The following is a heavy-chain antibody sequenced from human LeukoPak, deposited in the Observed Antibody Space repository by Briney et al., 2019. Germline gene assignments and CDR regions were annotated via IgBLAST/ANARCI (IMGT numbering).Heavy chain of an antibody. V-gene: IGHV1-18*01. CDR3: ARIAPVIVSDY. D-gene: IGHD3-22*01. CDR2: ISGDNGNT. Sequence: ASVKVSCKASGYTFTSYGISWVRQAPGQGLEWMGWISGDNGNTNYAQNLRGRVTMTTDTYTSTAYMELSSLRSDDTAIYYCARIAPVIVSDYWGQGTLVTVSS. J-gene: IGHJ4*02. CDR1: GYTFTSYG.